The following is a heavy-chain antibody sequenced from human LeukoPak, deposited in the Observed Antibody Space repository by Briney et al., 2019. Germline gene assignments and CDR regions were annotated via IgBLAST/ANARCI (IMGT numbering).Heavy chain of an antibody. J-gene: IGHJ4*02. V-gene: IGHV3-30-3*01. D-gene: IGHD1-7*01. CDR3: ARDRITGTTFIGSNYYFDY. Sequence: GGSLRLSCAASGFTFSSYAMHWVRQAPGKGLEWVAVISYDGSNKYYADSVKGRFTISRDNSKDTLYLQMNSLRAEDTAVYYCARDRITGTTFIGSNYYFDYWGQGTLVTVSS. CDR2: ISYDGSNK. CDR1: GFTFSSYA.